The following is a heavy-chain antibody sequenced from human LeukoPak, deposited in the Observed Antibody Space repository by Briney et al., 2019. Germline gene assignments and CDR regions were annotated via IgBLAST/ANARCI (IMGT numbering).Heavy chain of an antibody. D-gene: IGHD6-13*01. CDR3: AIRGGRAAAGTGRCDN. J-gene: IGHJ4*02. CDR2: INSDHDPT. Sequence: PGGSLRLSCAASRFTFSSFDMSSVRQAPGKGLEWVSAINSDHDPTYYADSVKGRFSVSTDNSQKILFLHLNSLRGDDTPVYYCAIRGGRAAAGTGRCDNWGQGDLVTVSS. CDR1: RFTFSSFD. V-gene: IGHV3-23*01.